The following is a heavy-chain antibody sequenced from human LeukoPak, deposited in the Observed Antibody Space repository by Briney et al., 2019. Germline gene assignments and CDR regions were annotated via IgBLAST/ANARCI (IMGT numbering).Heavy chain of an antibody. D-gene: IGHD3-3*01. CDR1: GFTFSSYG. CDR3: ARDRSYDFWSGYSTPDY. V-gene: IGHV3-33*01. CDR2: IWYDGSNK. J-gene: IGHJ4*02. Sequence: GGSLRLSCAASGFTFSSYGMRWVRQAPGKGLEGVAVIWYDGSNKYYADSVKGRFTISRDNSKNTLDLQMNSLRAEDTAVYYCARDRSYDFWSGYSTPDYWGQGTLVTVSS.